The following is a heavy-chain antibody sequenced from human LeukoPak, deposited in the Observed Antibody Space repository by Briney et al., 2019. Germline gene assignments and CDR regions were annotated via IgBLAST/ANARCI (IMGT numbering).Heavy chain of an antibody. CDR1: GFTFSSYA. D-gene: IGHD2-2*01. J-gene: IGHJ4*02. Sequence: GRSLRLSCAASGFTFSSYAMHCVRQAPGKGLEWVAVISYDGGNKYYADSVKGRFTISRDNSKNTLYLQMNSLRAEDTAVYYCARDSGFRYCSSTSCYEYYFDYWGQGTLVTVSS. V-gene: IGHV3-30*04. CDR3: ARDSGFRYCSSTSCYEYYFDY. CDR2: ISYDGGNK.